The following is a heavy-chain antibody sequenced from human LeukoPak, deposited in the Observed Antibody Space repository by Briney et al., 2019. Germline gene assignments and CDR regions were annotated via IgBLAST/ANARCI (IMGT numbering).Heavy chain of an antibody. CDR2: IVVGSGNT. Sequence: ASVKVSCKASGFTFTSSAVQWVRQARGQRLEWRGWIVVGSGNTNYAQKFQERVTITRDMSTSTAYMELSSLRSEDTAVYYCAAGSKEQWLTFDYWGQGTLVTVSS. D-gene: IGHD6-19*01. CDR3: AAGSKEQWLTFDY. J-gene: IGHJ4*02. CDR1: GFTFTSSA. V-gene: IGHV1-58*01.